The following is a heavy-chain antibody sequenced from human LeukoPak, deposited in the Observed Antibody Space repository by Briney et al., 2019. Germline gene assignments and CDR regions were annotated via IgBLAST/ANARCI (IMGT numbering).Heavy chain of an antibody. V-gene: IGHV3-23*01. D-gene: IGHD3-16*01. CDR2: ISGSGGST. Sequence: PGGSLRLSCAASGFTFSSYAMSWVRQAPGKGLEGVSAISGSGGSTYYADSVKGRFTIFRDNSKNTLYLQMNSLRAQDTAVYYCATPLMGPYYFDYWGQGTLVTVSS. CDR1: GFTFSSYA. J-gene: IGHJ4*02. CDR3: ATPLMGPYYFDY.